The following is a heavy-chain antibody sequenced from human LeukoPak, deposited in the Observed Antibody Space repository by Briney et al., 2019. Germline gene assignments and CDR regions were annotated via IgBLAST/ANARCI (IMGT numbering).Heavy chain of an antibody. CDR1: GGPLSGYS. Sequence: SETLSLTCAIHGGPLSGYSWSWIPQPPGKGLEWIGEINDRGSTTYNPSLQSRPSMSLDTSRNQFSLTLGSVTAADTAVYFCARSGRYQIYWGQGTLVTVSS. CDR2: INDRGST. D-gene: IGHD3-10*01. CDR3: ARSGRYQIY. J-gene: IGHJ4*02. V-gene: IGHV4-34*01.